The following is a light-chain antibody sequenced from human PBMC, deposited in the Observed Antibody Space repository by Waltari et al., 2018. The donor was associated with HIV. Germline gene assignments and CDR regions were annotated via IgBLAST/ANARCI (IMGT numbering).Light chain of an antibody. V-gene: IGLV1-47*01. CDR2: MNN. Sequence: QSVLTQPPSASGNPGQRVTIYCSGSSSNIGSNSEYWYQQLPGTAPKLLIYMNNQRPSGVPDRFSGSKSGTSASLAISGLRSEDEADYYCAAWDASLSAWVFGGGTKLTVL. CDR1: SSNIGSNS. J-gene: IGLJ3*02. CDR3: AAWDASLSAWV.